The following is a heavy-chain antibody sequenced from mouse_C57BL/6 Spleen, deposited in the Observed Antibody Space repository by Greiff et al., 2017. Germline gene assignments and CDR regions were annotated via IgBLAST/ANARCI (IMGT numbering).Heavy chain of an antibody. Sequence: DVQLQESGPVLVKPGASVKMSCKASGYTFTDYYMNWVKQSHGKSLEWIGVINPYNGGTSYNQKFKGKATLTVDKSSSTAYMELNSLTSEDSAVYYCAREYDGYYGAMDYWGQGTSVTVSS. CDR3: AREYDGYYGAMDY. CDR1: GYTFTDYY. V-gene: IGHV1-19*01. D-gene: IGHD2-3*01. CDR2: INPYNGGT. J-gene: IGHJ4*01.